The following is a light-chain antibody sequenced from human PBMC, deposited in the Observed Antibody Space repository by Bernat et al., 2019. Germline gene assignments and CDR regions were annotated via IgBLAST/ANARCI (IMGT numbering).Light chain of an antibody. J-gene: IGLJ1*01. CDR3: SSYGGSSNFKV. CDR2: EVT. V-gene: IGLV2-8*01. CDR1: SSDVGGYNY. Sequence: QSALTQPPSASGSPGQSVTISCTGTSSDVGGYNYVSWYQQHPGKAPKLIIYEVTKRPSGVPDRFSGSKSGNTASLTVSGLQAEDEADDYWSSYGGSSNFKVFGTGTKVNVL.